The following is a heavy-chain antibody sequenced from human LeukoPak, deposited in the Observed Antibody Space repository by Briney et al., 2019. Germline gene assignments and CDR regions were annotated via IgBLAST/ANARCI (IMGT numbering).Heavy chain of an antibody. D-gene: IGHD3-22*01. J-gene: IGHJ4*02. Sequence: SETLSLTCTVSGGSISSSSYYWGWIRQPPGKGLEWIGSIYYSGSTYYNPSLKSRVTISVDTSKNQFSLKLSSVTAADTAVYYCARVFFGSSGYSFDYWGQGTLVTVSS. CDR1: GGSISSSSYY. CDR3: ARVFFGSSGYSFDY. CDR2: IYYSGST. V-gene: IGHV4-39*07.